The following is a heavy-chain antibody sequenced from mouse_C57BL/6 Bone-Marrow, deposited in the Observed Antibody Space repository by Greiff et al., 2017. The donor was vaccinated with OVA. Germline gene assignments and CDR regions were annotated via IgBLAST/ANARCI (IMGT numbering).Heavy chain of an antibody. V-gene: IGHV1-69*01. D-gene: IGHD2-3*01. J-gene: IGHJ1*03. Sequence: QVQLQQPGAELVMPGASVKLSCKASGYTFTSYWMHWVKQRPGQGLEWIGEIDPSDSYTNYNQKFKGKSTLTVDKSSSTAYMQLSSLTSEDSAVYYCARGDDGYRWYFDVWGTGTTVTVSS. CDR2: IDPSDSYT. CDR3: ARGDDGYRWYFDV. CDR1: GYTFTSYW.